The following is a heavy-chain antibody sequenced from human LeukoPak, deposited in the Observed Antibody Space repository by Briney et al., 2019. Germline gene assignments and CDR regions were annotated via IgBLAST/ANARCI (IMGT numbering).Heavy chain of an antibody. CDR3: ARGTGAGLDQAYYFDY. D-gene: IGHD3/OR15-3a*01. V-gene: IGHV3-21*01. CDR1: GFTFSSYS. Sequence: GGSLRLSCAASGFTFSSYSMNWVRQAPGKGLEWVSSISSSSTYIYYADSVKGRFTISRDNANNSLYLQMNSLRAEDTAVYYCARGTGAGLDQAYYFDYWGQGTLVTVSS. CDR2: ISSSSTYI. J-gene: IGHJ4*02.